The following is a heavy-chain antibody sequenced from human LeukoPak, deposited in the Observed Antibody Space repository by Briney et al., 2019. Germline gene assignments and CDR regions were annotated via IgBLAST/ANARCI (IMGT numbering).Heavy chain of an antibody. J-gene: IGHJ4*02. CDR3: ARFTIDDTSAHFDY. D-gene: IGHD3-22*01. V-gene: IGHV4-59*08. CDR1: GDSSNTYY. CDR2: IHNRGTT. Sequence: SETLSLTCIVSGDSSNTYYWSWIRQPPGKGLEWIGYIHNRGTTRYNPSLKSRVTISADTSKNHFSLNLTSVTAADTAVYYCARFTIDDTSAHFDYWGQGNLVTVSS.